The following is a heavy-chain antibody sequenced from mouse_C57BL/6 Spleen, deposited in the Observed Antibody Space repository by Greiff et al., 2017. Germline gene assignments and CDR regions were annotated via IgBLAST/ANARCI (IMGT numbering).Heavy chain of an antibody. CDR2: IYPGDGDT. V-gene: IGHV1-80*01. Sequence: VQLQESGAELVKPGASVKISCKASGYAFSSYWMNWVKQRPGKGLEWIGQIYPGDGDTNYNGKFKGKATLTADKSSSTAYMQLSSLTSEDSAVYFCARGDSSGPFAYWGQGTLVTVSA. D-gene: IGHD3-2*02. CDR3: ARGDSSGPFAY. J-gene: IGHJ3*01. CDR1: GYAFSSYW.